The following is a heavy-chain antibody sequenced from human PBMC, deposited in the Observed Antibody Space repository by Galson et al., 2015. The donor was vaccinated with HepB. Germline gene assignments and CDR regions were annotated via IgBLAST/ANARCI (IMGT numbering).Heavy chain of an antibody. CDR2: IWYDGSNK. D-gene: IGHD3-3*01. J-gene: IGHJ4*02. V-gene: IGHV3-30*18. CDR1: GFTFSSYG. CDR3: AKDHAFWNGYPVD. Sequence: SLRLSCAASGFTFSSYGMHWVRQAPGKGLEWVAVIWYDGSNKYYADSVKGRFTISRDNSKNTLYLQINSLRSEDTAVYYCAKDHAFWNGYPVDWGQGTLVTVSS.